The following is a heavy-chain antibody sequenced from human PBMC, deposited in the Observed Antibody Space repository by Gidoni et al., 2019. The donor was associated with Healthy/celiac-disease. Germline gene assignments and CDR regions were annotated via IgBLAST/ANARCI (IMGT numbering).Heavy chain of an antibody. D-gene: IGHD4-17*01. CDR3: ARDALYGDYDESGAADY. CDR1: GYTFTSYG. J-gene: IGHJ4*02. CDR2: ISAYNGNT. V-gene: IGHV1-18*04. Sequence: QVQLVQSGAEVKKPGASVKVSCKVSGYTFTSYGISWVRQAPGQGLEWMGWISAYNGNTNYAQKLQGRVTMTTDTSTSTAYMELRSLRSDDTAVYYCARDALYGDYDESGAADYWGQGTLVTVSS.